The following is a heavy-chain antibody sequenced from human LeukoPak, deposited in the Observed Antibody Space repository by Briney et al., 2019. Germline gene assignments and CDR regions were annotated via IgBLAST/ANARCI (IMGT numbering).Heavy chain of an antibody. V-gene: IGHV3-21*01. CDR1: GFPFSSYS. CDR3: ARDATTVVTFDY. CDR2: ISSSSSYI. Sequence: GGSLRLSCAPSGFPFSSYSMNWVRQAPGKGLEWVSSISSSSSYIYYADSVKGRFTISRENAKNSLYLQMKSLRAEDTAVYYCARDATTVVTFDYWGQGALVTVSS. J-gene: IGHJ4*02. D-gene: IGHD4-23*01.